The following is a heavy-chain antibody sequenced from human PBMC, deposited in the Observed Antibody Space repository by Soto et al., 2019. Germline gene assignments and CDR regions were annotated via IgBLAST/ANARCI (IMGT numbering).Heavy chain of an antibody. CDR1: GDSISSGDSY. V-gene: IGHV4-30-4*01. CDR2: IYSSGIT. Sequence: SETLSLTXTVSGDSISSGDSYWSWIRQSPGKGLEWIGYIYSSGITYYNESLKSRVSMSVDTSNNQFSLKMNSVTAADSAVYYCARGREGGSDSLGSGYYTNWFDPWGQGRLVTVSS. CDR3: ARGREGGSDSLGSGYYTNWFDP. D-gene: IGHD3-3*01. J-gene: IGHJ5*02.